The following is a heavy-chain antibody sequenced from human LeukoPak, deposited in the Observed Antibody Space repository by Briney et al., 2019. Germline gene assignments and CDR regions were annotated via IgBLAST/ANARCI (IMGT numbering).Heavy chain of an antibody. D-gene: IGHD5-18*01. Sequence: PSETLSLTCAVYGGSFSGYYWSWLRQPPGKGLEWIGEINHSGSTNYNPSLKSRVTISVDTSKNQFSLKLSSVTAADTAVYYCARGRIQLWNYNWFDPWGQGTLVTVSS. J-gene: IGHJ5*02. CDR2: INHSGST. CDR3: ARGRIQLWNYNWFDP. V-gene: IGHV4-34*01. CDR1: GGSFSGYY.